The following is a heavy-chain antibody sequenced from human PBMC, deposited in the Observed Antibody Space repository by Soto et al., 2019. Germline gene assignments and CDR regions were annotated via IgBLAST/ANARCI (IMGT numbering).Heavy chain of an antibody. Sequence: GGSLRLSCAASGFTFSSYAMYWVRQAPGKGLEWVAVISYDGSNKYYADSVKGRFTISRDNSKNTLYLQMNSLRAEDTAVYYCARSYYDFWSGYPDYWGQGTLVTVSS. CDR2: ISYDGSNK. CDR3: ARSYYDFWSGYPDY. V-gene: IGHV3-30-3*01. CDR1: GFTFSSYA. J-gene: IGHJ4*02. D-gene: IGHD3-3*01.